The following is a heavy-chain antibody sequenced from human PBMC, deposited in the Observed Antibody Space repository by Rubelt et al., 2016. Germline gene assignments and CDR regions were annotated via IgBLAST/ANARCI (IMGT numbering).Heavy chain of an antibody. CDR1: GYDFTSYA. J-gene: IGHJ6*02. CDR3: ARDEDV. CDR2: ISAANDNT. V-gene: IGHV1-3*01. Sequence: QVQLVQSGAEVRKPGASVKVSCKASGYDFTSYALHWVRQAPGQGLEWMGWISAANDNTRYSEKFQGRITITKDTSSSTAYMDLCSLTYEDTAVYYCARDEDVWGQGTTVTVSS.